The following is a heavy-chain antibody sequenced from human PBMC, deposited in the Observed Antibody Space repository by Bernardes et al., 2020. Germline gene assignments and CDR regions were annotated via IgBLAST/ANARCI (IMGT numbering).Heavy chain of an antibody. Sequence: GGSLRLSCVGSGFSFNTYSMIWVRKGPGKGLEWVSYVSSSGTTMYYADSVKGRFTISRDNAKNSLYLQMNSLRDEDTAVYYCARLRYSSGRSRWFDPWGQGTLVTVSS. V-gene: IGHV3-48*02. CDR1: GFSFNTYS. CDR3: ARLRYSSGRSRWFDP. J-gene: IGHJ5*02. CDR2: VSSSGTTM. D-gene: IGHD6-19*01.